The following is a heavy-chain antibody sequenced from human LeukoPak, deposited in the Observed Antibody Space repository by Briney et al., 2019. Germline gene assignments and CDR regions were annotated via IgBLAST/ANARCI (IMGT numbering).Heavy chain of an antibody. CDR1: GGSISSSSYY. CDR2: IYYSGST. Sequence: TPSETLSLTCTVSGGSISSSSYYWGWIRQPPGKGLEWIGSIYYSGSTYYNPSLKSRVTISVDTSKNQFSLKLSSVTAADTAVYYCARHWNRGSRDYWGQGTLVTVSS. V-gene: IGHV4-39*01. J-gene: IGHJ4*02. D-gene: IGHD1-26*01. CDR3: ARHWNRGSRDY.